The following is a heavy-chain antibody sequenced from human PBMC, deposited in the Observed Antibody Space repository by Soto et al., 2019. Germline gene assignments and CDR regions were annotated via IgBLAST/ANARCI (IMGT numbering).Heavy chain of an antibody. CDR2: ISWNSGRI. J-gene: IGHJ4*02. CDR3: ARSGEFSASDYFGF. Sequence: EVQLVQYGGGWVQPGRSLRLSCGASGFTFDDYGMHWVGQAPGKGREWVSSISWNSGRIGYADSVKGRFTISRDNVKNSLYLQMNSLRAEDTALYYCARSGEFSASDYFGFWGQGTLVTVSS. D-gene: IGHD3-10*01. CDR1: GFTFDDYG. V-gene: IGHV3-9*01.